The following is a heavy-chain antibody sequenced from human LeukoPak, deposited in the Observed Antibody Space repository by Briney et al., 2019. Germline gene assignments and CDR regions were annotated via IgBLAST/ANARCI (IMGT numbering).Heavy chain of an antibody. J-gene: IGHJ5*02. V-gene: IGHV3-11*01. CDR1: GFTFSDYY. CDR3: ARAREQWLVPNNWFDP. CDR2: ISSSGSTI. D-gene: IGHD6-19*01. Sequence: GGSLRLSCAASGFTFSDYYMSWIRQAPGKGLEWVSYISSSGSTIYYADSVKGRFTISRDNAKNPLYLQMNSLRAEDTAVYYCARAREQWLVPNNWFDPWGQGTLVTVSS.